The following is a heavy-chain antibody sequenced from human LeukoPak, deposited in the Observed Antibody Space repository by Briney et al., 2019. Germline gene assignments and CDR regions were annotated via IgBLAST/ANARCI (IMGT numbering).Heavy chain of an antibody. CDR2: INHSGST. Sequence: SETLSLTCAVYGGSFSGYYWSWIRQPPGKGLEWIGEINHSGSTNYNPSFESRVTISVDTSKNQFSLKLSSVTAADTAVYYCAREYSGYDTTPFDYWGQGTLVTVSS. J-gene: IGHJ4*02. CDR1: GGSFSGYY. D-gene: IGHD5-12*01. V-gene: IGHV4-34*01. CDR3: AREYSGYDTTPFDY.